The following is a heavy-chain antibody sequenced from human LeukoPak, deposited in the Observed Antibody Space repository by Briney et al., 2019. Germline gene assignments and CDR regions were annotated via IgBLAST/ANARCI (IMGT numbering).Heavy chain of an antibody. CDR1: GYTFTGYY. D-gene: IGHD3-22*01. Sequence: ASVKVSCKASGYTFTGYYMHWVRQAPGQGLAWMGIINPSGGSTSFAQKFQGRVTMTRDMSTSTVYMELSSLRSEDTAVYYCARDLATDYYDSSGYFYARTDAFDIWGQGTMVTVSS. V-gene: IGHV1-46*01. J-gene: IGHJ3*02. CDR3: ARDLATDYYDSSGYFYARTDAFDI. CDR2: INPSGGST.